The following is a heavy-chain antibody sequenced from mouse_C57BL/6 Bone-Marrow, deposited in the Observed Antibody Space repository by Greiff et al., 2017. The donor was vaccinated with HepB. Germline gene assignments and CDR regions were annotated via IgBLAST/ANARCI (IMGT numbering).Heavy chain of an antibody. CDR1: GYTFTSYW. CDR2: IYPSDSET. CDR3: ARGDWDNY. D-gene: IGHD4-1*01. Sequence: VQLKQPGAELVRPGSSVKLSCKASGYTFTSYWMDWVKQRPGQGLEWIGNIYPSDSETHYNQKFKDKATLTVDKSSSTAYMQLSSLTSEDSAVYYCARGDWDNYWGQGTTLTVSS. V-gene: IGHV1-61*01. J-gene: IGHJ2*01.